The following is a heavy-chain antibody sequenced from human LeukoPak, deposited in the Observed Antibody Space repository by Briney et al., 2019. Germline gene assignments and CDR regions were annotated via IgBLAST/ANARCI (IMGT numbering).Heavy chain of an antibody. Sequence: GGSLRLSCAASGFTFSSYWVHWVRQAPGKGLVWVSLINSDGSSRNYADSVKGRFTISRDNAKNTLYLQMNSLRAEDTAVYYCATGIAAAGNNYWGQGTLVTVSS. CDR2: INSDGSSR. J-gene: IGHJ4*02. D-gene: IGHD6-13*01. V-gene: IGHV3-74*01. CDR1: GFTFSSYW. CDR3: ATGIAAAGNNY.